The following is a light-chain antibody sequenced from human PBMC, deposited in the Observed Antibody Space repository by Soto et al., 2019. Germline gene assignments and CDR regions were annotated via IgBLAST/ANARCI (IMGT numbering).Light chain of an antibody. Sequence: DIVMTQSPDSLAVSLGERATINCKSSQSVFYSSTNKSYLAWYQQKPGQPPNLLIYWASTRESGVPDRFSGSGSGTDFTLTITSLQAEDVALYFCQQYYTSPLSFGGGTKVDIK. CDR3: QQYYTSPLS. CDR1: QSVFYSSTNKSY. J-gene: IGKJ4*01. CDR2: WAS. V-gene: IGKV4-1*01.